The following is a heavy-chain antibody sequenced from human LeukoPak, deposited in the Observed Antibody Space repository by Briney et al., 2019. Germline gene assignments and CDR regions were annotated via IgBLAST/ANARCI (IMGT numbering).Heavy chain of an antibody. D-gene: IGHD1-26*01. CDR1: GGSISSSSYY. CDR3: ARRPIVGATLLGGIDY. CDR2: IYYSGST. J-gene: IGHJ4*02. V-gene: IGHV4-39*01. Sequence: RASETLSLTCTVSGGSISSSSYYWGWIRQPPGKGLEWIGSIYYSGSTYYNPSLKSRVTISVDTSKNQFSLKLSSVTAADTAVYYCARRPIVGATLLGGIDYWGQGTLVTVSS.